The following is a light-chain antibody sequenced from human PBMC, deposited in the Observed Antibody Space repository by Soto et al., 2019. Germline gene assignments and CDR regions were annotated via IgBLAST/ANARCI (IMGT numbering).Light chain of an antibody. CDR3: QQYNNWTST. J-gene: IGKJ1*01. CDR2: GAS. V-gene: IGKV3-15*01. Sequence: EIVMTQSPATLSVSPGERATLSCRASQSVSSNLAWYQQKPGQAPRLLIYGASTRANGIPARFSGSGSGTEFTLTISSLQSEDFAVYYCQQYNNWTSTFGQGTKVEIK. CDR1: QSVSSN.